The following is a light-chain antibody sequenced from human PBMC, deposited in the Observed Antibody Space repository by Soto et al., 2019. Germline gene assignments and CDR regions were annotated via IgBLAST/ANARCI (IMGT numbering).Light chain of an antibody. V-gene: IGKV3-15*01. CDR3: QKYNNWPWT. J-gene: IGKJ1*01. Sequence: IVMTPSTDTLSVSPVSISPLSGLASQSVSSNIAWYQQKPGQAPRLLIFGASTRATGFPARFSGSGSGTDFTLIISSLQSEDFAVYYCQKYNNWPWTFGKGTKVDIK. CDR1: QSVSSN. CDR2: GAS.